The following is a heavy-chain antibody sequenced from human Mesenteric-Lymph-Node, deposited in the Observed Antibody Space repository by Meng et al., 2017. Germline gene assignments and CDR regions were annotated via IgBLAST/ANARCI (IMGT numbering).Heavy chain of an antibody. J-gene: IGHJ3*02. CDR1: GFTFSSYE. CDR2: ISSSGSTI. Sequence: GESLKISCAASGFTFSSYEMNWVRQAPGKGLEWVSYISSSGSTIYYADSVKGRFTISRDNAKNSLYLQMNSLRAEDTAVYYCASPLLHPYSSGWSGLGGDAFDIWGQGTMVTVSS. CDR3: ASPLLHPYSSGWSGLGGDAFDI. D-gene: IGHD6-19*01. V-gene: IGHV3-48*03.